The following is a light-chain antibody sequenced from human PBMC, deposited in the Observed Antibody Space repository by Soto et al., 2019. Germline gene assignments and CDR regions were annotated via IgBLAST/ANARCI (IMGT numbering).Light chain of an antibody. CDR1: SSDVGGYNY. CDR2: DVS. CDR3: SSYTSSSTLGV. J-gene: IGLJ1*01. Sequence: QSALTQPASVSGSPGQSITISCTGTSSDVGGYNYVSWYQQHPGKAPKLMIYDVSNRPSGVSNRFSGSKSGNTASLTISGLQAEDEVDYYCSSYTSSSTLGVFGTGTNVTVL. V-gene: IGLV2-14*01.